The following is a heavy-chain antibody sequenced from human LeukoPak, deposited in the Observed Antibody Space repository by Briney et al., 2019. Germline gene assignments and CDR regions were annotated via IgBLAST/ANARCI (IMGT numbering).Heavy chain of an antibody. CDR2: ISWDGGST. D-gene: IGHD6-6*01. CDR1: GFTFDDYA. J-gene: IGHJ6*03. V-gene: IGHV3-43D*03. CDR3: ARRPKYYYYMDV. Sequence: GGSLRLSCAASGFTFDDYAMHWVRQAPGKGLEWVSLISWDGGSTYYADSVKGRFTISRDNAKNTLYLQMNSLRAEDTAVYYCARRPKYYYYMDVWGKGTTVTVSS.